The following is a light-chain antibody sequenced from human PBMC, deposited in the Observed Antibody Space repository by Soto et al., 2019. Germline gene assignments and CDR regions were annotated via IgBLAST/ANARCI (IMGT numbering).Light chain of an antibody. CDR3: QSFDRTLTSVV. V-gene: IGLV1-40*01. CDR1: SSNIGAGYG. CDR2: GNT. Sequence: QSVLTQPPSVSAAPGQRVTISCTGSSSNIGAGYGVHWYQHLPGKAPNLLVYGNTNRPSGVPERFSGSRSGTSASLAITGLQPEDEADCYCQSFDRTLTSVVFGGGTKLTVL. J-gene: IGLJ2*01.